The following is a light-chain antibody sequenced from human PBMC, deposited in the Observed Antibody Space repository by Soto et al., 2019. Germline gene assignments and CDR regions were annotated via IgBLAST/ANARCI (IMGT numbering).Light chain of an antibody. J-gene: IGKJ5*01. CDR3: QQRNSWPPTFT. Sequence: GLTQSPATLSLYPGERATLTCRASQSVGSFLAWYQQKPGQAPRLLIYDTSIRATGIPARFSGSGSGTDFTLTISSLEPEDFAVYYCQQRNSWPPTFTFGQGTRLEIK. V-gene: IGKV3-11*01. CDR2: DTS. CDR1: QSVGSF.